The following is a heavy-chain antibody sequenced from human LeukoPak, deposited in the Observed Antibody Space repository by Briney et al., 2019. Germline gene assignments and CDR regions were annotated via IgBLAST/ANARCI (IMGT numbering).Heavy chain of an antibody. CDR3: ARNHYYYDSSGQFDY. CDR2: ISGSGGSI. D-gene: IGHD3-22*01. J-gene: IGHJ4*02. Sequence: GGSLRLSCAASGFTFSSYTMSWVRQAPGKGLEWVSGISGSGGSIYYADFVKGRFSISRDNAKNSLYLQMNSLRAEDTAVYYCARNHYYYDSSGQFDYWGQGTLVTVSS. CDR1: GFTFSSYT. V-gene: IGHV3-23*01.